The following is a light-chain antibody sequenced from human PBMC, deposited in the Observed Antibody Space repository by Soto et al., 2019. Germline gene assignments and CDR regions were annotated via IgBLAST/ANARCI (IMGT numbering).Light chain of an antibody. CDR2: DAS. Sequence: VLSRSPGTLSLSPGDSAALSCRASQTVRNNYLAWYQQKTGQAPRLLIYDASSRATGIPDRFSGGGSGTDFTLTIRRREPDDFAVYYCHQFSSYPLTFGAGTKVAIK. CDR3: HQFSSYPLT. CDR1: QTVRNNY. J-gene: IGKJ4*01. V-gene: IGKV3-20*01.